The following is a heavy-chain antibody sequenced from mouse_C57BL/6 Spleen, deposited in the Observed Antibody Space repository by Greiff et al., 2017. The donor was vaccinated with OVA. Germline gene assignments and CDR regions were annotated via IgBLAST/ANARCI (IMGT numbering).Heavy chain of an antibody. J-gene: IGHJ3*01. V-gene: IGHV1-7*01. D-gene: IGHD1-2*01. Sequence: QVQLQQSGAELAKPGASVKLSCKASGYTFTSYWMHWVKQRPGQGLEWIGYINPSSGYTKYNQKFKGKATLTADKSSSTAYMQLSSLTYEDSAVYYCARVKDEDGGAWFDYWGQGTPLTVSA. CDR1: GYTFTSYW. CDR2: INPSSGYT. CDR3: ARVKDEDGGAWFDY.